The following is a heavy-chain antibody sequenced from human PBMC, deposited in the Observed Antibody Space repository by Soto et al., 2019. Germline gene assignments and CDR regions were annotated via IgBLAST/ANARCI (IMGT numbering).Heavy chain of an antibody. CDR3: AGKLEGIVAGGYYYNGRDV. Sequence: ASVKVSCKASGGTFSSYAISWVRQAPGQGLEWMGGIIPIFGTANYAQKFQGRVTITADESTSTAYMKLSSLRSEDTAEYYYAGKLEGIVAGGYYYNGRDVWGRGTRVTVPS. CDR2: IIPIFGTA. D-gene: IGHD2-15*01. J-gene: IGHJ6*02. V-gene: IGHV1-69*13. CDR1: GGTFSSYA.